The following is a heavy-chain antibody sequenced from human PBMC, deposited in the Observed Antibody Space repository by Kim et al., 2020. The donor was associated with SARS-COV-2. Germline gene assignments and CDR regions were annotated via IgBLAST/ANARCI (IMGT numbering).Heavy chain of an antibody. Sequence: GGSLRLSCAASGFTFSSYGMHWVRQAPGKGLEWVAVISYDGSNKYYADSGKGRFTISRDNSKNTQYLQMNSLRAEDTAVYYCAKDLLAVTVTGDYWGQGTLVTVCS. V-gene: IGHV3-30*18. CDR3: AKDLLAVTVTGDY. CDR1: GFTFSSYG. J-gene: IGHJ4*02. CDR2: ISYDGSNK. D-gene: IGHD1-20*01.